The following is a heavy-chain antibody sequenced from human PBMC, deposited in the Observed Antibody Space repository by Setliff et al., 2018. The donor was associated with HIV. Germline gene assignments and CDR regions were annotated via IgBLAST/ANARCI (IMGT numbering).Heavy chain of an antibody. CDR1: GGSFSGHY. D-gene: IGHD1-26*01. J-gene: IGHJ4*02. CDR2: INHSGST. Sequence: LETLSLTCGVSGGSFSGHYWSWIRQTPGKGLEWIGEINHSGSTNYNPSLKSRVTISVDTSKNQFSLKLSSVTAADTAIYYCALLYPYSGYLGYWGQGTLVTVSS. CDR3: ALLYPYSGYLGY. V-gene: IGHV4-34*01.